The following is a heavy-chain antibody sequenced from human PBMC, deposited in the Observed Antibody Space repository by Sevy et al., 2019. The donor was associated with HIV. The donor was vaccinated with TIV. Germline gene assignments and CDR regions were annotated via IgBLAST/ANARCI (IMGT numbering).Heavy chain of an antibody. Sequence: ASVKVSCKASGGSFSNFPVSWVRQAPGQGLEWMGMIISKFGTTDYAQKFQGRVTITADESTTTAYMVLTSLRSDDTAVYYCAREIPDGVSGYYSVDAFDIWGQGTKVTVSS. J-gene: IGHJ3*02. CDR1: GGSFSNFP. V-gene: IGHV1-69*13. CDR3: AREIPDGVSGYYSVDAFDI. CDR2: IISKFGTT. D-gene: IGHD3-22*01.